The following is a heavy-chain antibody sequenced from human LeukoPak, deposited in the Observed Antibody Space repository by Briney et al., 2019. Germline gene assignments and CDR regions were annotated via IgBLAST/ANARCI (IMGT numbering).Heavy chain of an antibody. Sequence: GGSLRLSCAASGFTFSSYAMSWVRQAPGKGLEWVSAISGSGGSTYYVDSVKGRFTISRDNSKNTLYLQMNSLRAEDTAVYYCAKDLIFPYYDFWSGTFDPWGQGTLVTVSS. J-gene: IGHJ5*02. D-gene: IGHD3-3*01. CDR2: ISGSGGST. CDR1: GFTFSSYA. CDR3: AKDLIFPYYDFWSGTFDP. V-gene: IGHV3-23*01.